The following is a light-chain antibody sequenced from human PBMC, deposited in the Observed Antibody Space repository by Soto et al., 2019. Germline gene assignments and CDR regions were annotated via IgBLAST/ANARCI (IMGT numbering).Light chain of an antibody. CDR2: DVT. V-gene: IGLV2-11*01. Sequence: QSALTQPRSLSGSPGQSVTISCTGTSGDVGGYNYVAWYQQRAGEAPELMIYDVTKRPSGVPDRFSGSKSGNTAFLTISGLQAEDEADYYCCSYTSSSTLVFGGGTKLTVL. J-gene: IGLJ2*01. CDR1: SGDVGGYNY. CDR3: CSYTSSSTLV.